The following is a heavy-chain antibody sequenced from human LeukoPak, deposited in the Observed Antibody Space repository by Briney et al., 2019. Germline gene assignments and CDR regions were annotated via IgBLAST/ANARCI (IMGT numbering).Heavy chain of an antibody. Sequence: ASVKVSCKASGYTFTGYYMHWVRQAPAQGLEWVGCINPNSGGTNYAQKFQGRVTMTRNTSISTAYMELSRLRSDYTAVYYCSRSLGDPLTGDPWGQGTLVTVSS. D-gene: IGHD3-16*01. J-gene: IGHJ5*02. CDR3: SRSLGDPLTGDP. CDR1: GYTFTGYY. CDR2: INPNSGGT. V-gene: IGHV1-2*02.